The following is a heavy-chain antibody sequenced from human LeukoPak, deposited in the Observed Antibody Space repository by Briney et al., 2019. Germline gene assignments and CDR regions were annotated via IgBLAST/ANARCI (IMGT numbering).Heavy chain of an antibody. CDR1: GLTFSSYG. J-gene: IGHJ4*02. CDR3: AKDRSFKTAMIYFDY. V-gene: IGHV3-30*02. Sequence: PGGSLRLSCAASGLTFSSYGMHWVRQAPGKGLEWASLIRYDGSNKYYADSVKGRFTIPRDNSKNTLYLQMNSLRAEDTAVYHCAKDRSFKTAMIYFDYWGQGALVTVSS. D-gene: IGHD5-18*01. CDR2: IRYDGSNK.